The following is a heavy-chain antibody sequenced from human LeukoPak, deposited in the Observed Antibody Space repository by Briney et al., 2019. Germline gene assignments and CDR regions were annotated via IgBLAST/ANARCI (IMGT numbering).Heavy chain of an antibody. CDR2: ISGSGGST. CDR3: AKDQSDYGDLDY. D-gene: IGHD4-17*01. V-gene: IGHV3-23*01. Sequence: GGSLRLSCAASGFTFSTYAMSWVRLAPGKGLEWVSGISGSGGSTYYADSVKGRFTSSRDNSKNTLYLQMNSLRAEDTAVYYCAKDQSDYGDLDYWGQGTLVTVSS. CDR1: GFTFSTYA. J-gene: IGHJ4*02.